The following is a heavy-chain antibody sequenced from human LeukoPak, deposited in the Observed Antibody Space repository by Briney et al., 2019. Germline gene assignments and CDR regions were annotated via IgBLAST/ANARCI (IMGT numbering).Heavy chain of an antibody. CDR2: FDPEDGET. V-gene: IGHV1-24*01. Sequence: ASVKVSCKVSGYTLTELSMHWVRQAPGKGLEWMGGFDPEDGETIHAQKFQGRVTMTEDTSTDTAYMELSSLRSEDTAVYYCATDGIYGSGSYIGAFDIWGQGTMVTVSS. J-gene: IGHJ3*02. D-gene: IGHD3-10*01. CDR1: GYTLTELS. CDR3: ATDGIYGSGSYIGAFDI.